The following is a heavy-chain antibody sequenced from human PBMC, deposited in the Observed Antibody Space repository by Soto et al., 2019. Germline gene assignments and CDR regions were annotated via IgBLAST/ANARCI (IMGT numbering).Heavy chain of an antibody. Sequence: PGGSLRLSCAASGFTFSGYAMSWVRQAPGKGLVWVSSITMSADGTYYTDSVKGRFTISRDSSKNTVFLQMNSLRAEDTAIYYYTRTLANFDYWGQGILVTVSS. CDR1: GFTFSGYA. J-gene: IGHJ4*02. CDR2: ITMSADGT. V-gene: IGHV3-23*01. CDR3: TRTLANFDY.